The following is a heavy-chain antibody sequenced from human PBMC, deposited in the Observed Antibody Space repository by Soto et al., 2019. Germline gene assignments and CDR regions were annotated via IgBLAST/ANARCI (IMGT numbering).Heavy chain of an antibody. V-gene: IGHV3-30*03. CDR1: GFTFSTYG. J-gene: IGHJ4*02. Sequence: PGGSLRLSCAASGFTFSTYGMSWVRQAPGKGLEWVAVISYDGSNKYYADSVKGRFTISRDNSKNTLYLQMNSLRAEDTAVYYCAREDEYQLPKYIDYWGQGTLVTVSS. CDR2: ISYDGSNK. D-gene: IGHD2-2*01. CDR3: AREDEYQLPKYIDY.